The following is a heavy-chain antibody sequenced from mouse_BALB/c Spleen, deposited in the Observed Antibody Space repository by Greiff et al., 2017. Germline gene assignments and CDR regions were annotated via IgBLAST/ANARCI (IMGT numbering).Heavy chain of an antibody. CDR2: IDPYNGGT. D-gene: IGHD1-1*01. J-gene: IGHJ2*01. CDR1: GYAFTSYN. Sequence: EVQLHQSGPELVRPGASVKVSCKASGYAFTSYNMYWVKQSHGRGLEWIGDIDPYNGGTSYNQKFKAKATLTVDKSSSTTYMHLNSMTSEDSAVFYCARGGTTVVFDYWGQGTTLTVSS. V-gene: IGHV1S135*01. CDR3: ARGGTTVVFDY.